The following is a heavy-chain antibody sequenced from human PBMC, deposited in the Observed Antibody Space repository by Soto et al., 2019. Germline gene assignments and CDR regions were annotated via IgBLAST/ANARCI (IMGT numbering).Heavy chain of an antibody. CDR2: ISYAGSNK. D-gene: IGHD2-2*01. J-gene: IGHJ4*02. CDR1: GFTFSSYA. CDR3: ARDGVGVVPADIRFDY. Sequence: QVQLVESGGGVVQPGRPVRLSCAPSGFTFSSYAIHWVRQAPGNGLEWVAVISYAGSNKNSADSVKGRFTISRDNSKNTVDLQMNSLRTEYTSVYQWARDGVGVVPADIRFDYWCQGRLVTVSS. V-gene: IGHV3-30-3*01.